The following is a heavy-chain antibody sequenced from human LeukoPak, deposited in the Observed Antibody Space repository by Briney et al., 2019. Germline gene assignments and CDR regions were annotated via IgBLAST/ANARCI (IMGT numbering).Heavy chain of an antibody. Sequence: ASVKVSCKPSGYNFISYYMHGVRQAPGQGLEWMGIINPSGGSTSYAQKSQDRVTMTRDTSTSTVYMELSSLKSEDTAVYYCAREDVVLVDAVRYYYYGMDVWGQGTTVTVSS. V-gene: IGHV1-46*01. CDR3: AREDVVLVDAVRYYYYGMDV. CDR2: INPSGGST. CDR1: GYNFISYY. D-gene: IGHD2-8*01. J-gene: IGHJ6*02.